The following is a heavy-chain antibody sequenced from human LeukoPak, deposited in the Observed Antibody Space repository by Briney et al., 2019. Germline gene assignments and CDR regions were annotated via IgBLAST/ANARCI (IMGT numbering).Heavy chain of an antibody. V-gene: IGHV4-31*03. CDR1: GGSISRGGYY. Sequence: SETLSLTCTVSGGSISRGGYYWSWIRQHPGKGLEWIGYIYYSGSTYYNPSLKSRVTISVDTSKNQFSLKLCSVTAADTAVYYCARESDYYDSSGTRFDIWGQGTMVTVSS. CDR3: ARESDYYDSSGTRFDI. D-gene: IGHD3-22*01. J-gene: IGHJ3*02. CDR2: IYYSGST.